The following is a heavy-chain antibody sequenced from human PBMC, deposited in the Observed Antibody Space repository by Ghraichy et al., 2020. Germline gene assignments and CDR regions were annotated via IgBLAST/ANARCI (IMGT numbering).Heavy chain of an antibody. Sequence: GGSLRLSCTASGFNFSSHDMHWVRQPTGKGLEWVSAIGTLDDTHYSGSVKGRFTISRENAKSSLYLQMNSLGAGDTAVYYCARGTLVRGIDLTALGFDSWGQGALVTVSS. D-gene: IGHD3-10*01. V-gene: IGHV3-13*01. CDR2: IGTLDDT. CDR1: GFNFSSHD. J-gene: IGHJ4*02. CDR3: ARGTLVRGIDLTALGFDS.